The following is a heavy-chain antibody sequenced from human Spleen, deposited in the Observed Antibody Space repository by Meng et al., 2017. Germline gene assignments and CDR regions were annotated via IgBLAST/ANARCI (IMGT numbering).Heavy chain of an antibody. V-gene: IGHV4-4*02. Sequence: QGQLQWSCPRPVQPSVTLALPCAVAGDSIGGCDWLSCVRQPPGKGLVWIVEISQGSRTTNYNPSLKSRVTISLDKSKNQFSLNVNSVTAADTAVYYCVRNEGYSFGAWGQGTLVTVSS. D-gene: IGHD2-21*01. CDR2: ISQGSRTT. J-gene: IGHJ5*02. CDR3: VRNEGYSFGA. CDR1: GDSIGGCDW.